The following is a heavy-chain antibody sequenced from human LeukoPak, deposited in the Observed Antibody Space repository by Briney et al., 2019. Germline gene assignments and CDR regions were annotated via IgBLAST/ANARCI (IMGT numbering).Heavy chain of an antibody. CDR3: ATHYYDSRGYDVGYYFDY. V-gene: IGHV3-11*06. Sequence: GGSLRLSCAASGFSFTDYYMSWIHQAPGKGLEWVSFINSYSNYTNYADSVKGRFSISRDNAKSSLYLQMNSLRAEDTAVYYCATHYYDSRGYDVGYYFDYWGQGTLVTVSS. D-gene: IGHD3-22*01. J-gene: IGHJ4*02. CDR1: GFSFTDYY. CDR2: INSYSNYT.